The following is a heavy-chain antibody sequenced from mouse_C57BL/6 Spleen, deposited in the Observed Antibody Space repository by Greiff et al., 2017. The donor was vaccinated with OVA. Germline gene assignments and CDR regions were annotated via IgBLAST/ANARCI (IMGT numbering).Heavy chain of an antibody. CDR3: AREDSSLYWYFDV. Sequence: QVQLKQPGAELVKPGASVKLSCKASGYTFTSYWMHWVKQRPGQGLEWIGMIHPNSGSTNYNEKFKSKATLTVDKSSSTAYMQLSSLTSEDSAVYYCAREDSSLYWYFDVWGTGTTVTVSS. CDR1: GYTFTSYW. V-gene: IGHV1-64*01. CDR2: IHPNSGST. J-gene: IGHJ1*03.